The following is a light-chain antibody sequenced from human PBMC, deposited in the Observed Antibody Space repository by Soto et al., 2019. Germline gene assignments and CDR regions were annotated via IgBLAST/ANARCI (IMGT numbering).Light chain of an antibody. J-gene: IGKJ3*01. CDR3: QQYNSYSLVT. V-gene: IGKV1-5*01. CDR1: QSICSW. Sequence: DIQMTQSPSTLSASVGDRVTITCRASQSICSWLAWYQQKPGKAPKLLIYDASSLESGVPSRFSGSGSGTEFTLTISSLQPDDVATYYCQQYNSYSLVTFGPGTKVDIK. CDR2: DAS.